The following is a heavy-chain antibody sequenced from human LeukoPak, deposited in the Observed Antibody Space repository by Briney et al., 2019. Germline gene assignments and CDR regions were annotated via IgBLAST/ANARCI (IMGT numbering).Heavy chain of an antibody. J-gene: IGHJ4*02. V-gene: IGHV3-21*01. CDR1: GFTFSSYT. CDR2: IRSSGEDV. CDR3: ARGRTALYYYDSSGYYPYYFDY. D-gene: IGHD3-22*01. Sequence: GGSLRLSCAASGFTFSSYTMNWVRQAPGKGLEWVSSIRSSGEDVYYADSVKGRFTISRDNAKNSLYLQMNSLRADDTAVYYCARGRTALYYYDSSGYYPYYFDYWGQGTLVTVSS.